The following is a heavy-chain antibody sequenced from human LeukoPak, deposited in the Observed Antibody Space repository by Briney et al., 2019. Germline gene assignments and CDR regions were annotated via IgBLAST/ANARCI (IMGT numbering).Heavy chain of an antibody. Sequence: GGSLRLSCAASGFTFSSYAMSWVRQAPGKGPEWVSVITESGDDTNYADSVKGRFIISGDNSKNTLFLQMNSLRVEDTAVYYCARDETKGKGTAWFGWVYWGRGTLVTVSS. V-gene: IGHV3-23*01. J-gene: IGHJ4*02. CDR3: ARDETKGKGTAWFGWVY. CDR1: GFTFSSYA. CDR2: ITESGDDT. D-gene: IGHD3-10*01.